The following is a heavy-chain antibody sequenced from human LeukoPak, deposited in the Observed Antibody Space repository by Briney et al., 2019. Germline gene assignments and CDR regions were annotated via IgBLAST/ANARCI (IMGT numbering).Heavy chain of an antibody. V-gene: IGHV4-34*01. CDR2: IYHSGST. Sequence: SETLSLTCAVYGGSFSGYYWSWIRQPPGKGLEWIGRIYHSGSTYYNPSLKSRVTISVDTSKNQFSLKLSSVTAADTAVYYCARYSSSGYGEIDYWGQGTLVTVSS. CDR1: GGSFSGYY. D-gene: IGHD5-12*01. J-gene: IGHJ4*02. CDR3: ARYSSSGYGEIDY.